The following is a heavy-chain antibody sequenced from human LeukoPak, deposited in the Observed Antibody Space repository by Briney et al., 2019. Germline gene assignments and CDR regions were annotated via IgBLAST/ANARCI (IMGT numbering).Heavy chain of an antibody. D-gene: IGHD3-9*01. V-gene: IGHV4-39*07. CDR3: ARVTDWNWFDP. J-gene: IGHJ5*02. CDR1: GGSISSSSYY. CDR2: IYHSGST. Sequence: PSETLSLTRTVSGGSISSSSYYWGWIRQPPGKGLEWIGSIYHSGSTYYNPSLKSRVTISVDTSKNQFSLKLSSVTAADTAVYYCARVTDWNWFDPWGQGTLVTVSS.